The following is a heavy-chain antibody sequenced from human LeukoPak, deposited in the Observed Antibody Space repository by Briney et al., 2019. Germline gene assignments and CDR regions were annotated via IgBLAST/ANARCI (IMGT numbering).Heavy chain of an antibody. CDR2: ISGSGGST. D-gene: IGHD2-2*01. CDR3: AKDLCSSTSCPGYYYYGMDV. J-gene: IGHJ6*02. Sequence: GGSLRLSCAASGFTFSSYAMSWGRQAPGKGLEWVSAISGSGGSTYYADSVNGRFTISRDNSKNTLYLQMNSLRAEDTAVYYCAKDLCSSTSCPGYYYYGMDVWGQGTTVTVSS. V-gene: IGHV3-23*01. CDR1: GFTFSSYA.